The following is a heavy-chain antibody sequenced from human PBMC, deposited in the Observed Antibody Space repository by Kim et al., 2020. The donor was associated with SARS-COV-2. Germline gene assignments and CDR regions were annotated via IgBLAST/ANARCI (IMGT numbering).Heavy chain of an antibody. CDR3: ARPVTQGGYDYYYYSGMDV. J-gene: IGHJ6*02. D-gene: IGHD4-4*01. V-gene: IGHV1-69*04. CDR1: GGTFSSYA. CDR2: IIPILGIA. Sequence: SVKVSCKASGGTFSSYAISWVRQAPGQGLEWMGRIIPILGIANYAQKFQGRVTITADKSTSTAYMELSSLRSEDTAVYYCARPVTQGGYDYYYYSGMDVWGQGTTVTVSS.